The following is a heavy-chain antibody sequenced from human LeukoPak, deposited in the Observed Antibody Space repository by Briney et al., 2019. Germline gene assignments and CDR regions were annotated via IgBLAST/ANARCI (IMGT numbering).Heavy chain of an antibody. J-gene: IGHJ4*02. Sequence: NPSETLSLTCTVSGGSISSSSYYWGWLRQPPGKGLEWIGSIYYSGSTYYTPSLKSRVTISVDTSKNQFSLKLSSVSAADTAVYYCARVGMATIYYFDYWGQGTLVTVSS. CDR3: ARVGMATIYYFDY. CDR1: GGSISSSSYY. V-gene: IGHV4-39*07. D-gene: IGHD5-24*01. CDR2: IYYSGST.